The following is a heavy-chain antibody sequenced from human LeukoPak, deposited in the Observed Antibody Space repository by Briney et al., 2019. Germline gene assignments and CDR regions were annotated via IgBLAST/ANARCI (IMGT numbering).Heavy chain of an antibody. CDR3: AREYCVGGSCYPWSY. D-gene: IGHD2-15*01. V-gene: IGHV1-3*01. CDR2: INAGSGNT. Sequence: GASVKVSCKASGYTFTTYAMHWVRQAPGQRLEWMGWINAGSGNTKYSQKFQGRVTITRDISASTAYMELSSLRSEDTAVYYCAREYCVGGSCYPWSYWGQGTLVTVSS. J-gene: IGHJ4*02. CDR1: GYTFTTYA.